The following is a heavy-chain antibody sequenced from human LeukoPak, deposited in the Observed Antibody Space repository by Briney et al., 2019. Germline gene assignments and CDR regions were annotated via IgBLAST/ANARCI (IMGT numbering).Heavy chain of an antibody. J-gene: IGHJ6*02. CDR2: ISAYNGNT. Sequence: ASVKVSCKASGHTFTSYGISWVRQAPGQGLEWMGWISAYNGNTNYAQKLQGRVTMTTETSTSTAYMELRSLRSDDTAVYYCAREVDTGMVKYYYGMDVWGQGTTVTVSS. CDR3: AREVDTGMVKYYYGMDV. CDR1: GHTFTSYG. D-gene: IGHD5-18*01. V-gene: IGHV1-18*01.